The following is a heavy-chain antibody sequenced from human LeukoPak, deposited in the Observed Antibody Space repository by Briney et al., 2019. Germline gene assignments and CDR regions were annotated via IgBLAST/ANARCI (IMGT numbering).Heavy chain of an antibody. CDR2: INWNGGST. D-gene: IGHD6-6*01. CDR1: GFTFDDYG. Sequence: GGSLRLSCAASGFTFDDYGMSWVRQAPGKGLEWVSGINWNGGSTGYADSVKGRFTISRDDSENTLYLQMNSLRGEDTAVYYCAKDGQYSSSSPYYFDYWGQGTLVTVSS. J-gene: IGHJ4*02. V-gene: IGHV3-20*04. CDR3: AKDGQYSSSSPYYFDY.